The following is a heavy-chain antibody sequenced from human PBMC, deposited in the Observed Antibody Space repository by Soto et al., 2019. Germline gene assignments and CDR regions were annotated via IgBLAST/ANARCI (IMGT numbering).Heavy chain of an antibody. Sequence: GGSLRLSCAASGFTFSSYAMSWVRQAPGKGLEWVSAISGSGDATYYADSVKGRFSISRDNSKNTLFLQMNSLKADDTAVFYCEIPTGLEVTGPDYWGQGTLVTV. CDR1: GFTFSSYA. J-gene: IGHJ4*02. V-gene: IGHV3-23*01. D-gene: IGHD6-19*01. CDR3: EIPTGLEVTGPDY. CDR2: ISGSGDAT.